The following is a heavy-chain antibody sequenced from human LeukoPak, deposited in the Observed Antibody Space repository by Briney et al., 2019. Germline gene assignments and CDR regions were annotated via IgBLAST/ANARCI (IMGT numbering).Heavy chain of an antibody. J-gene: IGHJ4*02. D-gene: IGHD3-3*01. CDR3: ATCPTDKYDDDHADY. V-gene: IGHV3-7*01. CDR1: GFMFNNYR. CDR2: IKEDGSEK. Sequence: GGSLRLSCAASGFMFNNYRMSWVRHAPGKGLGLVSNIKEDGSEKYYVDSVKGRFTISRDNAKNLLYLQMNSLRAEDMAVYYCATCPTDKYDDDHADYWGQGSLVTVSS.